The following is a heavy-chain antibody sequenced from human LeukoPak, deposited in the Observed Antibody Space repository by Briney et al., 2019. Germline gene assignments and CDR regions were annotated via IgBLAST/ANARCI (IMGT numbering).Heavy chain of an antibody. J-gene: IGHJ3*02. V-gene: IGHV4-4*02. D-gene: IGHD6-19*01. Sequence: PSGTLSLTCAVSGGSVNSSDWWSWVRQPPGKALEWIGEIHHSGSTNYYPSLRSRVTILLDQSKNQFSLKLRSVTAADTAVYYCVRDPGISGWDRGTSDTFDIWGQGTMVTVAS. CDR2: IHHSGST. CDR3: VRDPGISGWDRGTSDTFDI. CDR1: GGSVNSSDW.